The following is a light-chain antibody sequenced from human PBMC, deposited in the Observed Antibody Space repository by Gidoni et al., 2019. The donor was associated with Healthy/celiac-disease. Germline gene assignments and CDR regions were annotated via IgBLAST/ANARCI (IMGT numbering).Light chain of an antibody. CDR2: QDS. CDR3: QAWDSSTGV. J-gene: IGLJ1*01. Sequence: SYELTQPPSVSVSPGHTASITCSGDKLGAKYACWYQQKPGQSPVLVIYQDSKRPSGIPERFSGSNSGNTATLTISGTQAMDEADYYCQAWDSSTGVFGTGTKVTVL. CDR1: KLGAKY. V-gene: IGLV3-1*01.